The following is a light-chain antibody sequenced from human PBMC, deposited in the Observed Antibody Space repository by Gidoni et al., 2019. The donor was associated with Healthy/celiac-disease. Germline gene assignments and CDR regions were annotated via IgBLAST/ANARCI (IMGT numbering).Light chain of an antibody. Sequence: DIVMNQSTDSLAVSLGERATINCKSSQSVLYSSNNKNYLAWYQQKPGQPPKLLIYWASTRESGVPDRFSGSGSGTDFTLTISSLQAEDVAVYYCQQYYSTPQTFGQGTKLEIK. CDR3: QQYYSTPQT. V-gene: IGKV4-1*01. CDR2: WAS. CDR1: QSVLYSSNNKNY. J-gene: IGKJ2*01.